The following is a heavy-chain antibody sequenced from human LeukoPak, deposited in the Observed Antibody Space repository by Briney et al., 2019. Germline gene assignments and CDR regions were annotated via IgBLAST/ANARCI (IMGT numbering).Heavy chain of an antibody. Sequence: PGRSLRLSCAASGITPSSFGMHLVRQAPGKGLEWVARISNDGSNNYYAESVNGRFTISRDNSKNTLYLVVNTLRGEDTAVYYCAKEMGSRSSLFYFDYWGQGTLLTVSS. CDR3: AKEMGSRSSLFYFDY. V-gene: IGHV3-30*18. CDR2: ISNDGSNN. D-gene: IGHD3-10*01. CDR1: GITPSSFG. J-gene: IGHJ4*01.